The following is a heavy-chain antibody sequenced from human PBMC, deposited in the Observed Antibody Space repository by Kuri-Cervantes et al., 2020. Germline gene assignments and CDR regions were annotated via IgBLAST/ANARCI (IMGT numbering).Heavy chain of an antibody. D-gene: IGHD6-19*01. Sequence: GESLKISCAASGFTFSSYSMNWVRQAPGKGLEWVSYISSSSSTIYYADSVKGRFTISRDNAKNSLYLQMNSLRDEDTVVYYCARDPGSRWLPFDYWGQGTLVTVSS. CDR1: GFTFSSYS. CDR2: ISSSSSTI. CDR3: ARDPGSRWLPFDY. V-gene: IGHV3-48*02. J-gene: IGHJ4*02.